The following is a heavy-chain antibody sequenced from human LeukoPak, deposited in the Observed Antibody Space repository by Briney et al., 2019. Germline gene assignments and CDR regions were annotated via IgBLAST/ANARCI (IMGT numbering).Heavy chain of an antibody. D-gene: IGHD3-22*01. CDR2: ISAYNGNT. Sequence: ASVKVSCKASGYTFTSYGISWVRQAPGQGLEWMGWISAYNGNTNSAQKLQGRVTMTTDTSTSTAYMELRSLRSDDTAVYYCARAEGYYYDSRFDPWGQGTLVTVSS. V-gene: IGHV1-18*01. CDR1: GYTFTSYG. J-gene: IGHJ5*02. CDR3: ARAEGYYYDSRFDP.